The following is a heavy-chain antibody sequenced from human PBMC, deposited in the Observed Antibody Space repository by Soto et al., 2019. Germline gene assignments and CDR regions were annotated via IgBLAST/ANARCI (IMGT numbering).Heavy chain of an antibody. J-gene: IGHJ6*02. CDR1: GGSISSSSYY. CDR2: IYYSGST. V-gene: IGHV4-39*01. D-gene: IGHD3-3*01. CDR3: ARHPXSYYDFWSGYRVDGMDV. Sequence: ETLSLTCTVSGGSISSSSYYWGWIRQPPGKGLEWIGSIYYSGSTYYNPSLKSRVTISVDTSKNQFSLKLSSVTAADTAVYYCARHPXSYYDFWSGYRVDGMDVWGQGTTVTVSS.